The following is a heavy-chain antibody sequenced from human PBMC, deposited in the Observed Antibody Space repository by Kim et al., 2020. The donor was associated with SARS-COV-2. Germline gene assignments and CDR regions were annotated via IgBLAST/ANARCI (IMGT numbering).Heavy chain of an antibody. J-gene: IGHJ6*01. V-gene: IGHV3-30*04. CDR2: ISYDGSNK. CDR1: GFTFSSYA. CDR3: ARALWPDSDYYYGMDV. D-gene: IGHD3-10*01. Sequence: GGSLRLSCAASGFTFSSYAMHWVRQAPGKGLEWVAVISYDGSNKYYADSVKGRFTISRDNSKNTLYLQMNSLRAEDTAVYYCARALWPDSDYYYGMDVWG.